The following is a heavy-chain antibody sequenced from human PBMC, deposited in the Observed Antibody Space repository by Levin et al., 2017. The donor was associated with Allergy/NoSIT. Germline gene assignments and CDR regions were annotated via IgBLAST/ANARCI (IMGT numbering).Heavy chain of an antibody. J-gene: IGHJ4*02. CDR1: GFTFSSYW. D-gene: IGHD3-22*01. V-gene: IGHV3-7*01. Sequence: GGSLRLSCAASGFTFSSYWMSWVRQAPGKGLEWVANIKQDGSEKYYVDSVKGRFTISRDNAKNSLYLQMNSLRAEDTAVYYCARGDSSGYYVGLFDYWGQGTLVTVSS. CDR2: IKQDGSEK. CDR3: ARGDSSGYYVGLFDY.